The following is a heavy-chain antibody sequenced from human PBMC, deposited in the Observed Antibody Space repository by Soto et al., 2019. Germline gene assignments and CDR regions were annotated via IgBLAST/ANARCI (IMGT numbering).Heavy chain of an antibody. CDR1: GGTFDNFI. Sequence: QVQLVQSGAEVKEPGSSVRVSCKASGGTFDNFIMNWVRQTPGRGLEWMGGIVPMLGTPTYAEKFKGRVTISATGSTSTVYREVTSLRSEDTATYYCASNGTYSSSLWRYSGIDVWGQGTTVTVSS. D-gene: IGHD1-26*01. J-gene: IGHJ6*01. CDR2: IVPMLGTP. CDR3: ASNGTYSSSLWRYSGIDV. V-gene: IGHV1-69*01.